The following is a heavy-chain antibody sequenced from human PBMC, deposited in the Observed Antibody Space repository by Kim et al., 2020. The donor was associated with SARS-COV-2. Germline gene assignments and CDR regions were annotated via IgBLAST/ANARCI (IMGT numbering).Heavy chain of an antibody. CDR3: ARGISDKIREIAAPPSGYYYSGMDV. CDR1: GDSVSSNSAA. CDR2: TYYRSKWYN. V-gene: IGHV6-1*01. D-gene: IGHD6-6*01. J-gene: IGHJ6*02. Sequence: SQTLSLTCAISGDSVSSNSAAWNWIRQSPSRGLEWLGRTYYRSKWYNDYAVSVKSRITINPDTSKNQFSLQLNSVTPEDTAVYYCARGISDKIREIAAPPSGYYYSGMDVWGQGTTVTVSS.